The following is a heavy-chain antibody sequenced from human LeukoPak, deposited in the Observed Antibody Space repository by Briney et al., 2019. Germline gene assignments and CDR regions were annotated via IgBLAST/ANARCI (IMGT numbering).Heavy chain of an antibody. V-gene: IGHV4-39*01. D-gene: IGHD5-24*01. CDR2: IYYSGST. Sequence: SETLSLTCTVSGGSISSSSYYWGWIRQPPGKGLEWIGSIYYSGSTYYNPSLKSRVTISVDTSKNQFSLKLSSVTAADTAVYYCGSYNLYFDYWGQGTLVTVSS. CDR3: GSYNLYFDY. CDR1: GGSISSSSYY. J-gene: IGHJ4*02.